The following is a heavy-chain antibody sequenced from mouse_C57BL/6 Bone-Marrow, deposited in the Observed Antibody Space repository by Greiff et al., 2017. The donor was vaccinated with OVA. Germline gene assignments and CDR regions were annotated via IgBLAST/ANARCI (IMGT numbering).Heavy chain of an antibody. CDR3: ARVAKAMDY. D-gene: IGHD1-1*02. Sequence: VKQRPGQGLEWIGDIYPGSGSTNYNEKFKSKATLTVDTSSSTAYMQLSSLTSEDSAVYYCARVAKAMDYWGQGTSVTVSS. J-gene: IGHJ4*01. V-gene: IGHV1-55*01. CDR2: IYPGSGST.